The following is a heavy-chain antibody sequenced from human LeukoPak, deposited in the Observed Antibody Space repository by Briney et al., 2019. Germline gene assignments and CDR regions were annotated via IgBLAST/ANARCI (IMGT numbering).Heavy chain of an antibody. Sequence: PGGSLRLSCAASGFTFSSYAMSWVRQAPGKGLEWVSAISGSGGSTYYADSVKGRFTISRDNSKNTLYLQMNSLRAEDTAVYYCAKSPYYYDSSGSTDYWGQGTLVTVSS. D-gene: IGHD3-22*01. CDR1: GFTFSSYA. V-gene: IGHV3-23*01. CDR2: ISGSGGST. CDR3: AKSPYYYDSSGSTDY. J-gene: IGHJ4*02.